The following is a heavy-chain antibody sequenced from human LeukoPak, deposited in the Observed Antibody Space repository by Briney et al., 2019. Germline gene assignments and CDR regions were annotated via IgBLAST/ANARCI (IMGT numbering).Heavy chain of an antibody. J-gene: IGHJ6*03. Sequence: SVKVSCKASGGTFSSYAISWVRQAPGQGLEWMGGIIPIFGTANYAQKFQGRVTITTDESTSTAYMELSSLRSEDTAVYYCAGGNGYNQNHYYYYMDVWGKGTTVTVSS. V-gene: IGHV1-69*05. D-gene: IGHD5-18*01. CDR3: AGGNGYNQNHYYYYMDV. CDR2: IIPIFGTA. CDR1: GGTFSSYA.